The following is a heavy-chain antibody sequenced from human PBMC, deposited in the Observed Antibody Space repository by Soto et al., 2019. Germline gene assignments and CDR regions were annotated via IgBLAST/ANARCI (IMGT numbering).Heavy chain of an antibody. CDR2: TYYRSKWYN. CDR3: ARDRPRDIVGVPAAIASNWFDP. D-gene: IGHD2-2*01. V-gene: IGHV6-1*01. J-gene: IGHJ5*02. Sequence: SQTLSLTCAISGDSVSSNSAAWNWIRQSPSRGLEWLGRTYYRSKWYNDYAVSVKSRITINPDTSKNQFSLQLNSVTPEDTAVYYCARDRPRDIVGVPAAIASNWFDPWGQGTLVTVSS. CDR1: GDSVSSNSAA.